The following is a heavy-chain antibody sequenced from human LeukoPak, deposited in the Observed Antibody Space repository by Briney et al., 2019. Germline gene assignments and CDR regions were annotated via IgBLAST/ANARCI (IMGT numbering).Heavy chain of an antibody. D-gene: IGHD6-19*01. CDR1: GSTFSSYW. CDR2: IKQDGSEK. V-gene: IGHV3-7*04. J-gene: IGHJ4*02. CDR3: ARVGRQWLVRSVLYYFDY. Sequence: GGSLRLSCAASGSTFSSYWMSWVRQAPGKGLEWVANIKQDGSEKYYVDSVKGRFTISRDNAKNSLYLQMNSLRAEDTAVYYCARVGRQWLVRSVLYYFDYWGQGTVVTVSS.